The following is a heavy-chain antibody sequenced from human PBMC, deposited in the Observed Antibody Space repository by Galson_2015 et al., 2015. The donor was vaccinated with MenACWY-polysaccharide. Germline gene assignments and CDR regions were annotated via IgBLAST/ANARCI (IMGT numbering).Heavy chain of an antibody. V-gene: IGHV4-59*01. J-gene: IGHJ5*01. CDR3: ARIGGMNKGNYYNYGWFDS. Sequence: ETLSLTCTVSGGSMSSYNWTWIRQSPGKGLEWIGWIHYNGGTKYSPSLNSRVTISVDTSRNQFSLKLSSVTTADTAVYYCARIGGMNKGNYYNYGWFDSWGQGTLVTVSS. CDR1: GGSMSSYN. CDR2: IHYNGGT. D-gene: IGHD5-18*01.